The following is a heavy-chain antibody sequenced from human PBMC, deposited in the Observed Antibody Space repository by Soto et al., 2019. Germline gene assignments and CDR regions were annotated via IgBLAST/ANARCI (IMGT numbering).Heavy chain of an antibody. J-gene: IGHJ1*01. CDR1: GYTFTTYT. Sequence: ASVKVSCKASGYTFTTYTIQWVRQAPGQSPEWMGWINAGNGKTKYSQRFQGRVTITRDTSATTAYLELSSLTSEDTAVYYCAKSPPYPTGGTPYWGQGTQVPVSS. CDR3: AKSPPYPTGGTPY. CDR2: INAGNGKT. V-gene: IGHV1-3*01. D-gene: IGHD1-1*01.